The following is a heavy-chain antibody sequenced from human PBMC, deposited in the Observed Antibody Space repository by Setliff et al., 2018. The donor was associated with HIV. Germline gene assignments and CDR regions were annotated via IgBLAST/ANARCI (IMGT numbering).Heavy chain of an antibody. CDR3: AGGGNYYPYESFDY. V-gene: IGHV4-39*01. Sequence: SETLSLTCTVSGDSVNDRSYFWGWIRQPPGKGLEWIGTFYYNGDSRYNPSLKSRVTISVDKSKNQFSLKLSSVTAADTAVYYCAGGGNYYPYESFDYWGRGALVTSPQ. CDR2: FYYNGDS. CDR1: GDSVNDRSYF. D-gene: IGHD1-26*01. J-gene: IGHJ4*02.